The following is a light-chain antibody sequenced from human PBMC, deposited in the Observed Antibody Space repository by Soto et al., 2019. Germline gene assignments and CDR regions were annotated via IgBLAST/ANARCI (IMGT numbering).Light chain of an antibody. CDR1: QSVSSN. V-gene: IGKV3-15*01. CDR3: HQYNTCART. Sequence: EIVMTQSPATLSVSPGDRATLSCRASQSVSSNLAWYQQKPGRAPRLLIYGASTMDTGIPAWFSGSGSGTEFTLTISSMQSADFAVYYCHQYNTCARTFGQGTKVEIK. CDR2: GAS. J-gene: IGKJ1*01.